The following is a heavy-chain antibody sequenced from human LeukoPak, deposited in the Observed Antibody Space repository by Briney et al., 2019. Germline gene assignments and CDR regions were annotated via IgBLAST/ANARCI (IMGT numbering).Heavy chain of an antibody. V-gene: IGHV3-7*01. CDR3: ARDPGRSSSWYVYY. Sequence: GGSLRLSCAASGFTLSSYWMSWVRQAPGKGLEWVANIKQDGSEKYYVDSAKGPFTISRDNAKNSLYLQMNSLRAEDTAVYYCARDPGRSSSWYVYYWGQGTLVTVSS. CDR2: IKQDGSEK. J-gene: IGHJ4*02. D-gene: IGHD6-13*01. CDR1: GFTLSSYW.